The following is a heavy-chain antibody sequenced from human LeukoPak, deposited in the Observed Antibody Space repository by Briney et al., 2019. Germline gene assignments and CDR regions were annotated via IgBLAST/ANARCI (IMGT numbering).Heavy chain of an antibody. D-gene: IGHD3-10*01. CDR3: AKVTTYYYGSGSPFFY. V-gene: IGHV3-23*01. Sequence: PGGSLRLSCAASGFTFSSYAMSWVRQAPGKGLEWVSAISGSGGSTYYADSVKGRFTISRDNSKNTLYLQMNSLRAEDTAVYYYAKVTTYYYGSGSPFFYWGQGTLVTVSS. J-gene: IGHJ4*02. CDR1: GFTFSSYA. CDR2: ISGSGGST.